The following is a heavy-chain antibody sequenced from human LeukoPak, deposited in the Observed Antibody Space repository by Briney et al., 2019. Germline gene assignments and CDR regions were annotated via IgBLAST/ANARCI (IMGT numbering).Heavy chain of an antibody. CDR2: ISSNGNT. Sequence: GGSLRLSCAASGFTFSTYGMYWVRQAPGKGLEYVSSISSNGNTYYANSVKGRFTISRDNAKNSLYLQMNSLRAEDTAVYYCAREYRRIAARPEIYYFDYWGQGTLVTVSS. CDR1: GFTFSTYG. J-gene: IGHJ4*02. CDR3: AREYRRIAARPEIYYFDY. V-gene: IGHV3-64*01. D-gene: IGHD6-6*01.